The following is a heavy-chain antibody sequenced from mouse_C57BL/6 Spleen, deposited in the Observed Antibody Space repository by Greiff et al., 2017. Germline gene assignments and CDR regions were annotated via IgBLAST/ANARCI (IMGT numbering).Heavy chain of an antibody. CDR3: AYYDYDGVFAY. D-gene: IGHD2-4*01. V-gene: IGHV1-26*01. Sequence: VQLQQSGPELVKPGASVKISCKASGYTFTDYYMNWVKQSHGKSLEWIGDINPNNGGTSYNQKFKGKATLTVDKSSSTACLELRSLTSEDSAVYYCAYYDYDGVFAYWGQGTLVTVSA. J-gene: IGHJ3*01. CDR2: INPNNGGT. CDR1: GYTFTDYY.